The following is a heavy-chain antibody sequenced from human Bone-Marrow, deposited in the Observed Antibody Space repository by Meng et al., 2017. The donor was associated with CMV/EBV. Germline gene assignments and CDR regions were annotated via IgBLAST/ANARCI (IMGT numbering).Heavy chain of an antibody. D-gene: IGHD6-6*01. J-gene: IGHJ6*02. CDR1: GGSISGYY. CDR3: ARYHISSSDYYYYGMDV. Sequence: SETLSLTCSVSGGSISGYYWSWIRQPPGKGLEWIGHIHYSGSTNYNPSLKSRVTILVDTSKNQFSLKLSSVTAADTAVYYCARYHISSSDYYYYGMDVWGQGTTVTVSS. V-gene: IGHV4-59*01. CDR2: IHYSGST.